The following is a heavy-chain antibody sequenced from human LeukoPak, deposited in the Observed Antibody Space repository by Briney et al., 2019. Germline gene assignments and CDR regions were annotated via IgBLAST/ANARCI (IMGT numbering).Heavy chain of an antibody. D-gene: IGHD5-18*01. CDR3: AKAATNVDTAPGSY. CDR2: ISWNSGRR. V-gene: IGHV3-9*01. J-gene: IGHJ4*02. CDR1: GFTFDDYA. Sequence: GGSLRLSCAASGFTFDDYAMHWVRQAPGKGLEWVSGISWNSGRRGYVDSVKGRFTISRDNAKDSLYLQMNSLRTEDTALYYCAKAATNVDTAPGSYWGQGTLVTVSS.